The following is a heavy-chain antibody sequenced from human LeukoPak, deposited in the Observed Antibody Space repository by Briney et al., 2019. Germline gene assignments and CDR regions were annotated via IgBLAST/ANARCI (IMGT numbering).Heavy chain of an antibody. J-gene: IGHJ3*02. D-gene: IGHD2-15*01. CDR2: XYYSGST. CDR1: GGSISSYY. CDR3: ARAGAGYCSGGSCDDAFDI. V-gene: IGHV4-59*01. Sequence: SETLSLTCTVSGGSISSYYWSWIRQPPGKGLXXXXXXYYSGSTNYNPSLKSRVTISVDTSKNQFSLKLSSVTAADTAVYYCARAGAGYCSGGSCDDAFDIWGQGTMVTVSS.